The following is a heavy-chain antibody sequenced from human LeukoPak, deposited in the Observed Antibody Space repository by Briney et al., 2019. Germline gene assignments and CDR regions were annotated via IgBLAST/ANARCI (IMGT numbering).Heavy chain of an antibody. CDR2: IYYSGST. J-gene: IGHJ6*03. Sequence: SETLSLTCTVSGGSISSYYWSWIRQPPGKGLEWIGYIYYSGSTNYNPSLKSRVTISVDTSKNQFSLKLSSVTAADTAVYYCARGILDTAMVEYYYYMDVWGKGTTVTVSS. CDR3: ARGILDTAMVEYYYYMDV. D-gene: IGHD5-18*01. V-gene: IGHV4-59*01. CDR1: GGSISSYY.